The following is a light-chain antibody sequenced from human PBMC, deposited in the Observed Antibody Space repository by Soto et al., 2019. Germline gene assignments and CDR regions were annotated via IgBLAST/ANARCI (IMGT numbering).Light chain of an antibody. J-gene: IGKJ4*01. V-gene: IGKV1-33*01. Sequence: DIQMTQSPXSXXXSVGDRVTITCQASQDIKNYLNWYQQKSGKAPKLLIYDASDLETGVPSRFSGSGSGTDFTFTINSLQPEDIATYYCQQYDNLPLTFGGGTKVEIK. CDR2: DAS. CDR3: QQYDNLPLT. CDR1: QDIKNY.